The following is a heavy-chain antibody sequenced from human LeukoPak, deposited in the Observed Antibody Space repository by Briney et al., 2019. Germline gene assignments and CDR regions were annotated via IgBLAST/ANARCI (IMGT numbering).Heavy chain of an antibody. V-gene: IGHV4-30-2*01. Sequence: PSQTLSLTCAVSGGSISSGGYSWSWIRQPPGKGLEWIGYIYHSGSTYYNPSLKSRVTISVDRSKNQFPLKLSSVTAADTAVYYCARGNDILTGPLDYWGQGTLVTVSS. CDR3: ARGNDILTGPLDY. J-gene: IGHJ4*02. CDR1: GGSISSGGYS. D-gene: IGHD3-9*01. CDR2: IYHSGST.